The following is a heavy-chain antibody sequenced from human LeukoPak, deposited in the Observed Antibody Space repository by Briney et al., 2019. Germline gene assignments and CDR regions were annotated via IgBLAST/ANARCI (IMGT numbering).Heavy chain of an antibody. CDR2: IYYSGST. J-gene: IGHJ3*02. CDR1: GGSISSYY. D-gene: IGHD3-10*01. CDR3: ASSLYRGAADAFDI. V-gene: IGHV4-59*01. Sequence: SETLSLTCTVSGGSISSYYWSWIRQPPGKGLEWIGYIYYSGSTNYNPSLKSRVTISVDTSKNQFSLQLSSVTAAHTAVYFCASSLYRGAADAFDIWGEGTMVTVSS.